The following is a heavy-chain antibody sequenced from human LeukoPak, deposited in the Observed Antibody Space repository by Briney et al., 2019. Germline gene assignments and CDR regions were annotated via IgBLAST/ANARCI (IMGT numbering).Heavy chain of an antibody. Sequence: ASVKVSCKASGYTFTSYGLNWVRQAPGQGLEWMGWISTYNDNTNYTQKLQGRVTMTTDTSTSTAYMELRSLRSDGTAVYYCARSSSSTHFYYYGMDVWGQGTTVTVSS. J-gene: IGHJ6*02. CDR2: ISTYNDNT. CDR3: ARSSSSTHFYYYGMDV. CDR1: GYTFTSYG. D-gene: IGHD2-2*01. V-gene: IGHV1-18*01.